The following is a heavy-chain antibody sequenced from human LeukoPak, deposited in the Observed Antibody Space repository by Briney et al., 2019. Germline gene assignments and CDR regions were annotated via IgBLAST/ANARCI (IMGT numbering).Heavy chain of an antibody. D-gene: IGHD4-23*01. CDR1: GGSVSNSNYC. V-gene: IGHV4-39*01. CDR2: IDYSGSP. Sequence: SETLSLTCTVSGGSVSNSNYCWGWIRQSPGKQLEWIGSIDYSGSPLYNPSLKSRVTISVDTSKNQFSLKLSSVTAADTAVYYCARPLDCNYGGTAFDIWGQGTMVTVSS. J-gene: IGHJ3*02. CDR3: ARPLDCNYGGTAFDI.